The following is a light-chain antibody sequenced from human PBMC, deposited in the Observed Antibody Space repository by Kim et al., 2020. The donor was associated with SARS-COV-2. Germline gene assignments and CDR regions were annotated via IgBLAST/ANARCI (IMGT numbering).Light chain of an antibody. J-gene: IGKJ1*01. V-gene: IGKV3-20*01. CDR3: LQYGNSPWT. Sequence: ETVLTQSPGTLSLSPGERATLSCRASQSVSSSYLAWYQQKPGQAPRLLIHGASTRATGIPDRFSGSGSGTDLSLTISRLEPEDFAVYCCLQYGNSPWTFGQGTKVDIK. CDR2: GAS. CDR1: QSVSSSY.